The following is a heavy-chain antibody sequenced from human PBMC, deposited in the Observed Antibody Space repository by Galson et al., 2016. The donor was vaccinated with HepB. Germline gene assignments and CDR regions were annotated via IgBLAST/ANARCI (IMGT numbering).Heavy chain of an antibody. CDR3: ARAKGWFEDLSHPWFDP. Sequence: ETLSLTCAVSGDSVNSGSFYWSWIRQPPGKGLEWIGYSSYSGSTNYNPSLKSRVTISVDKSRNQFSLKLSTVTAADTAVYYCARAKGWFEDLSHPWFDPWGQGTLVTVSS. CDR1: GDSVNSGSFY. D-gene: IGHD3-10*01. V-gene: IGHV4-61*01. CDR2: SSYSGST. J-gene: IGHJ5*02.